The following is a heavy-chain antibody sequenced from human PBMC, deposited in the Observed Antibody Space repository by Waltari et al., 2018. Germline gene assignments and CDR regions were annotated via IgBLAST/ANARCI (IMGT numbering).Heavy chain of an antibody. D-gene: IGHD1-1*01. Sequence: EVQLVETGGGLSQPGESLRLSCVASGFNVSDQDMDWVRQAPGKGLEWVSVLYSGGASTYVDSVRGRFTITRDDSKNILFLQMNNLRADDSAVYYCATKMGTGAGYLDLWGRGTLVTVSS. CDR1: GFNVSDQD. V-gene: IGHV3-53*02. J-gene: IGHJ2*01. CDR2: LYSGGAS. CDR3: ATKMGTGAGYLDL.